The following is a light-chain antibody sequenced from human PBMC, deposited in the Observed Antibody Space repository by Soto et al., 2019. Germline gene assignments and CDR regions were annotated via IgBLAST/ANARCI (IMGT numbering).Light chain of an antibody. Sequence: DIQMTQSPSSLSASVGDRVTITCRASQGISNYLAWYQQKPGKVPKLPIYAASTLQSGVPARFSGSGSGTDFALTISSLQPEDVATYYCQKYNRAPRTFGQGTKVEIK. CDR3: QKYNRAPRT. CDR1: QGISNY. J-gene: IGKJ1*01. CDR2: AAS. V-gene: IGKV1-27*01.